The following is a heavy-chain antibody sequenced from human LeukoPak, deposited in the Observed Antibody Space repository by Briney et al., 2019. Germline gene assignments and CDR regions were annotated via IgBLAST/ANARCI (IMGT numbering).Heavy chain of an antibody. Sequence: SETLSLTCTVSGGSISNYFWSWIRQPPGKELEYIGYIHYSGCTNYNPSLKSRVTISVDTSKNQFSLRLSSVTAADTAVYYCARRYCSGNSCSSVYFDSWGQGTLVIVSS. D-gene: IGHD2-15*01. V-gene: IGHV4-59*01. J-gene: IGHJ4*02. CDR3: ARRYCSGNSCSSVYFDS. CDR1: GGSISNYF. CDR2: IHYSGCT.